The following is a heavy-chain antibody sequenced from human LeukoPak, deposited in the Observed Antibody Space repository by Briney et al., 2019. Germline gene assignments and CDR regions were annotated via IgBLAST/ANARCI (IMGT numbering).Heavy chain of an antibody. D-gene: IGHD1-26*01. V-gene: IGHV1-69*13. CDR3: ARGPPNSGSYYWFDP. CDR2: IIPIFGTA. CDR1: GGTFISYA. J-gene: IGHJ5*02. Sequence: SVKVSCKASGGTFISYAISWVRQAPGQGLEWMGGIIPIFGTANYAQKFQGRVTITADESTSTAYMELSSLRSEDTAVYYCARGPPNSGSYYWFDPWGQGTLVTVSS.